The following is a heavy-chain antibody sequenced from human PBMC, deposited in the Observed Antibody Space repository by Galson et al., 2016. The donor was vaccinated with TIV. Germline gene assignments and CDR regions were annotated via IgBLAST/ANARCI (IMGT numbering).Heavy chain of an antibody. J-gene: IGHJ4*02. CDR2: IFPGDSET. CDR3: ARLDSKAYSY. D-gene: IGHD3-16*01. V-gene: IGHV5-51*01. CDR1: GYSFTSNW. Sequence: QSGAEVKKPGESQKISCEASGYSFTSNWIAWVRQMPGKGLEWMGIIFPGDSETRYSPSFQGQVTISADKSISTAFLQWTSLKPSDTATYYCARLDSKAYSYWGQGTLVAVSS.